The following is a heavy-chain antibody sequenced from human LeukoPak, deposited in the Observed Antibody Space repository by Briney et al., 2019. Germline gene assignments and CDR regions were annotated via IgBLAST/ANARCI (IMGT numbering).Heavy chain of an antibody. CDR1: GLTFSSYW. V-gene: IGHV3-7*01. D-gene: IGHD5-12*01. J-gene: IGHJ4*02. Sequence: PGGSLRLSCAASGLTFSSYWMSWVRQAPGKGLERVANIKQDGREEYYVDSVKGRFTISRDNAKNSLYLQMNSLRAEDTAVYYCARADLATDYFDYWGQGTLVTVSS. CDR3: ARADLATDYFDY. CDR2: IKQDGREE.